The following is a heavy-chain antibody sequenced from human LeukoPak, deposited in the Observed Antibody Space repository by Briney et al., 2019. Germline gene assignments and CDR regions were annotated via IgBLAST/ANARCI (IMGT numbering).Heavy chain of an antibody. D-gene: IGHD2-2*01. J-gene: IGHJ4*02. CDR3: ARLVPASMRGISTDY. CDR2: INPNSGGT. CDR1: GYTFTGYY. V-gene: IGHV1-2*06. Sequence: ASVKVSCKASGYTFTGYYMHWVRQAPGQGLEWMGRINPNSGGTNYAQKFHGRVTMTRDTAISTAYMELSRLRSDDTAVYCCARLVPASMRGISTDYWGQGTLVTVSS.